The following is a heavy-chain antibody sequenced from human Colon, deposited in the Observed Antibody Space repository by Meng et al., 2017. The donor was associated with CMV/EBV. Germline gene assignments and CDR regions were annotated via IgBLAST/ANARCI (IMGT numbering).Heavy chain of an antibody. CDR2: IQYDGSNR. Sequence: GESLKISCAASKFTFSNYGMHWVRQAPGKGLEWVAFIQYDGSNRYYADSVKGRFTVSRDNSKNTLYLQMSNLSPEDTAVYYCASWSSSWTDSFDYWGQGTLVTVSS. J-gene: IGHJ4*02. CDR1: KFTFSNYG. CDR3: ASWSSSWTDSFDY. V-gene: IGHV3-30*02. D-gene: IGHD6-13*01.